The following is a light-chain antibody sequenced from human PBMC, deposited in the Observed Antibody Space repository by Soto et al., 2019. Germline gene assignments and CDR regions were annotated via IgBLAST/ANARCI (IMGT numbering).Light chain of an antibody. CDR2: LGS. J-gene: IGKJ4*01. CDR1: QSLLHSNAYNY. CDR3: MQALQTPLT. V-gene: IGKV2-28*01. Sequence: DIVMTQSPLSLPVTPGEPASISCRSSQSLLHSNAYNYLDWYLQKPGQSPQLLIYLGSNRASGVPDRFSGSGSGTDFTLKISRVEAEDVGVYYCMQALQTPLTFGGGIKVEIK.